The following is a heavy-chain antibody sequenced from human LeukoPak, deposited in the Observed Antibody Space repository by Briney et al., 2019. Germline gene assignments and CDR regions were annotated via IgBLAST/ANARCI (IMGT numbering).Heavy chain of an antibody. D-gene: IGHD6-13*01. CDR2: IIPALEIS. CDR1: GFTFSSYA. J-gene: IGHJ5*02. CDR3: ATSGYRSSWYSTRREDWFDP. V-gene: IGHV1-69*04. Sequence: GGSLRLSCAASGFTFSSYAMSWVRQAPGQGLEWMGRIIPALEISHYAQKFQGRVTTTANISTSTAYMELSSLRSEDTAVYYCATSGYRSSWYSTRREDWFDPWGQGTLVTVSS.